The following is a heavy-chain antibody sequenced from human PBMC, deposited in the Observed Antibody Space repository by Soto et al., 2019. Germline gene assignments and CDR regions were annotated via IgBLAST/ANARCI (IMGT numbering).Heavy chain of an antibody. D-gene: IGHD1-20*01. CDR1: GYTFTSYY. CDR2: INPSGGST. CDR3: ARDPGITGTTIYYYYYGMDV. J-gene: IGHJ6*02. V-gene: IGHV1-46*01. Sequence: ASVKVSCKASGYTFTSYYMHWVRQAPGQGLEWMGIINPSGGSTSYAQKFQGRVTMTRDTSTSTVYMELSSLRSEDTAVYYCARDPGITGTTIYYYYYGMDVWGQGTTVTVSS.